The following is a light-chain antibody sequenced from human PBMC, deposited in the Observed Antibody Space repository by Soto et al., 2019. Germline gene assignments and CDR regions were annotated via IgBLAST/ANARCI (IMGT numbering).Light chain of an antibody. Sequence: QSVLTQPPSESGAPGQRVTISCTGSSSDIGAGFDVHWYQHLPGTAPKLLIYGNTNRPSGVPGRFSGSKSGTSASLVITGLQAEDEADYYCQSYENSRTGFYVFGTGIKLTVL. J-gene: IGLJ1*01. CDR2: GNT. V-gene: IGLV1-40*01. CDR3: QSYENSRTGFYV. CDR1: SSDIGAGFD.